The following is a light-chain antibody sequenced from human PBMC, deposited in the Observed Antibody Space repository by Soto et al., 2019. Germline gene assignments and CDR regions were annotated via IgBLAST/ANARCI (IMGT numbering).Light chain of an antibody. CDR3: QQYGTSPRT. Sequence: EIVLTQSPGTLSLSPGERATLSCRATESGSSNYLAWYQQKPGQAPRVLIYGASIRATGIPDRFSGSGSETDFTLTTSRLEPEDFAVYYCQQYGTSPRTFGQGTKVEIK. CDR1: ESGSSNY. V-gene: IGKV3-20*01. J-gene: IGKJ1*01. CDR2: GAS.